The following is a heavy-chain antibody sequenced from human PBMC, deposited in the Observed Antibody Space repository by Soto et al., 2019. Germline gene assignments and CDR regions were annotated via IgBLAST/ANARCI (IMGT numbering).Heavy chain of an antibody. CDR2: INPSGGST. J-gene: IGHJ5*02. CDR1: GYTFTSYY. V-gene: IGHV1-46*01. CDR3: ARGLETVTTTSHWIVP. D-gene: IGHD1-7*01. Sequence: ASVKVSCKASGYTFTSYYMHWVRQAPGQGLEWMGIINPSGGSTSYAQKFQGRVTMTRDTSTSTVYMELSSLRSEDTAVYYCARGLETVTTTSHWIVPRGQGTLVTV.